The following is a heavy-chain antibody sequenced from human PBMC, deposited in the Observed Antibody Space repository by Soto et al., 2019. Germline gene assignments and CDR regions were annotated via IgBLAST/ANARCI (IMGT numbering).Heavy chain of an antibody. CDR3: ARAQYSSSWSIDY. V-gene: IGHV3-30-3*01. CDR2: ISYDGSNK. J-gene: IGHJ4*02. D-gene: IGHD6-13*01. CDR1: GFTFSSYA. Sequence: GGSLRLSCAASGFTFSSYAMHWVRQAPGKGLEWVAVISYDGSNKYYADSVKGRFTISRDNSKNTLYLQMNSLRAEDTAVYYCARAQYSSSWSIDYWGQGTLVTAPQ.